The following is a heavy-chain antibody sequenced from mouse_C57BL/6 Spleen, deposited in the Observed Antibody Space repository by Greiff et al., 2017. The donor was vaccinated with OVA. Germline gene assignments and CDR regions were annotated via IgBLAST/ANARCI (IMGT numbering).Heavy chain of an antibody. CDR3: ARSPYYYGSSYWYFDV. Sequence: QVQLQQSGAELARPGASVKLSCKASGYTFTSYGISWVKQSTGQGLEWIGEIYPRSGNTYYNEKFKGKATLTADKSSSTAYMELRSLTSEDSAVYCCARSPYYYGSSYWYFDVWGTGTTVTVSS. J-gene: IGHJ1*03. V-gene: IGHV1-81*01. D-gene: IGHD1-1*01. CDR2: IYPRSGNT. CDR1: GYTFTSYG.